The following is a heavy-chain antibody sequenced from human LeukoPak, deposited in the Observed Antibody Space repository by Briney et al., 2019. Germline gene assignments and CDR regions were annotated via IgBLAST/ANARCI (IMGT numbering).Heavy chain of an antibody. CDR2: ISNANGDT. CDR1: GVTFSNYA. J-gene: IGHJ4*02. V-gene: IGHV3-23*01. Sequence: GGSLRLSCAASGVTFSNYAMSWVRQAPGQGLEWVSPISNANGDTYYADSVKGRFTISRDNSKNTLYLQMNSLRAEDTAVYYCAKGQPGYSSSWYDYWGQGTLVTVSS. D-gene: IGHD6-13*01. CDR3: AKGQPGYSSSWYDY.